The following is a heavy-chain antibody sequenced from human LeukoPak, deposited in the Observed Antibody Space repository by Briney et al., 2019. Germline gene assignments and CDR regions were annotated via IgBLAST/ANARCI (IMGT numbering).Heavy chain of an antibody. Sequence: QAGGSLRLSCAASGFTFVDYTMHWVRQAPGKGLEWVSLISWDGGSRYYADSVKGRFTLSRDNTKNSLYLQMNGLRAEHTAIYYCAKDENYCSSPVCYDVYDIWGQGTMVTVSS. CDR3: AKDENYCSSPVCYDVYDI. J-gene: IGHJ3*02. CDR2: ISWDGGSR. V-gene: IGHV3-43*01. D-gene: IGHD2-2*01. CDR1: GFTFVDYT.